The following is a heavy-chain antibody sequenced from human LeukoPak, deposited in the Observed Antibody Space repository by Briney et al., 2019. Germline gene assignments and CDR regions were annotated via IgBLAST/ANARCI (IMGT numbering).Heavy chain of an antibody. CDR1: GDSITSSNYY. CDR2: INYSGKT. V-gene: IGHV4-39*07. Sequence: TSETLSLTCTVSGDSITSSNYYWGWIRQPPGKGLEWIGTINYSGKTYSRPSLKSRITMSVDTSKNQFSLKMNSVTAADTAVYYCARGPDDYSNYNWFAPWGQGTLVTVSS. D-gene: IGHD4-11*01. J-gene: IGHJ5*02. CDR3: ARGPDDYSNYNWFAP.